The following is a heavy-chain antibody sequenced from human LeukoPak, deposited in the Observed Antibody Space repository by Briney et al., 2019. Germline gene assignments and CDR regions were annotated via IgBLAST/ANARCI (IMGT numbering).Heavy chain of an antibody. Sequence: VASVKVSCKASGGTFSTYTFSWERRAPGQGLEWMGGIIPIFGTINYAQKFQGRVTITADESASTAYMELSNLRSGDMAMYYCAFPDGDYYDRRGAFRIWGQGTLVTVSS. J-gene: IGHJ3*02. CDR2: IIPIFGTI. D-gene: IGHD3-22*01. CDR3: AFPDGDYYDRRGAFRI. V-gene: IGHV1-69*01. CDR1: GGTFSTYT.